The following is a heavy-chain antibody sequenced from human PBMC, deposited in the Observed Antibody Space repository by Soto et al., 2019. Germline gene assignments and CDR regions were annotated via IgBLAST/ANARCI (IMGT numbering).Heavy chain of an antibody. Sequence: GGSLRLSCAASGFTFSSYGIHWGRQAPGKGLEWVAVIWYDGSNKYYADSVKGRFTISRDNSKNTLYLQMNSLRAEDTAVYYCARAGYSSSWSPEPYGMDVWGQGTTVTVSS. CDR1: GFTFSSYG. D-gene: IGHD6-13*01. CDR2: IWYDGSNK. CDR3: ARAGYSSSWSPEPYGMDV. J-gene: IGHJ6*02. V-gene: IGHV3-33*01.